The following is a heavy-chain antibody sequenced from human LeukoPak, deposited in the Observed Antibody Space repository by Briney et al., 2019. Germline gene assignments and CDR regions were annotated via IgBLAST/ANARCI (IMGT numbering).Heavy chain of an antibody. CDR2: MNPYSGGT. D-gene: IGHD1-14*01. CDR1: GYIFSDYD. CDR3: ARFHRHQLPKSDC. Sequence: GASVKVSCKTSGYIFSDYDINWVRQATGQGLEWMGWMNPYSGGTGYAQNFQGRVTMTRDTSISTAYMELSSLTSDDMAVYYCARFHRHQLPKSDCWGQGTLVTVSS. J-gene: IGHJ4*02. V-gene: IGHV1-8*01.